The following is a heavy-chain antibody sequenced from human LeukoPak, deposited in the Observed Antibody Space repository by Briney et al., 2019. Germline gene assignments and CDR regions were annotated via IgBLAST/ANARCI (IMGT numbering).Heavy chain of an antibody. CDR1: GFTFSSYS. J-gene: IGHJ3*02. CDR2: ISSSSSTI. CDR3: AKDRWLAHDAFDI. Sequence: GGSLRLSCAASGFTFSSYSMNWVRQAPGKGLEWVSYISSSSSTIYYADSVKGRFTISRDNAKNSLYLQMNSLRAEDTAVYYCAKDRWLAHDAFDIWGQGTMVTVSS. V-gene: IGHV3-48*01. D-gene: IGHD6-19*01.